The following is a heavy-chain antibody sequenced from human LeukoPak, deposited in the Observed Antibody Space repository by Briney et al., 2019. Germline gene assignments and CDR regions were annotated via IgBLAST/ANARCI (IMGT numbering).Heavy chain of an antibody. CDR3: AKDGCGGDCYQY. Sequence: GGSLRLSCAASGFTFSSYAMSWVRQAPGKGLEWVSAISGRGGSTYYADSVKGRFTISRDNSKNTLYLQMNSLRAEDTAVYYCAKDGCGGDCYQYWGQGTLVTVSS. V-gene: IGHV3-23*01. J-gene: IGHJ1*01. D-gene: IGHD2-21*02. CDR2: ISGRGGST. CDR1: GFTFSSYA.